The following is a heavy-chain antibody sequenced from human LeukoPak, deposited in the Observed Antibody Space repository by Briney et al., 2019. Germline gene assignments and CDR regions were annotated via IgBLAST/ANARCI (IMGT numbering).Heavy chain of an antibody. D-gene: IGHD3-16*01. J-gene: IGHJ4*02. V-gene: IGHV3-21*01. CDR2: ISSSSSYI. CDR1: GFTFSSYS. Sequence: GGSLRLSCAASGFTFSSYSMNWVRQAPGKGLEWVSSISSSSSYIYYADSVKGRFTISRDNAKNSLYLQMNSLRAEDTAVYYCARGVRGGYYLDYWGQGSLVTVSP. CDR3: ARGVRGGYYLDY.